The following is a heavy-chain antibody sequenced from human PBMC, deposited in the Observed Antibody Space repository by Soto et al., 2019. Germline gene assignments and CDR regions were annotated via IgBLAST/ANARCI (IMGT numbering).Heavy chain of an antibody. CDR2: ISDDGRTT. CDR3: AKDLGGGVGALDI. Sequence: EVSLLESGGGLIQPGESLRLSCAASGFRFDYYAMNWVRQAPGKGLEWVSIISDDGRTTHYTDSVKGRFTISRDNSKNTLYLEVDTPKNEEPALFYCAKDLGGGVGALDIWGQGTMVIVSS. D-gene: IGHD3-16*01. V-gene: IGHV3-23*01. J-gene: IGHJ3*02. CDR1: GFRFDYYA.